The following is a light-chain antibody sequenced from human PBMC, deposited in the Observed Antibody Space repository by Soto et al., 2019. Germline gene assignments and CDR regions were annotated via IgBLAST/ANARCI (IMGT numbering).Light chain of an antibody. J-gene: IGKJ2*01. CDR1: QSVSSS. CDR2: DTS. Sequence: EIVVTQSPATLSVSPGERVTLSCRASQSVSSSLAWYQQRPGQAPRLLIYDTSTRASGIRDSFSGSGSGTDFTLTISRLEPEDFAVYYCQQYATSPSTFGQGTKLEIK. CDR3: QQYATSPST. V-gene: IGKV3-20*01.